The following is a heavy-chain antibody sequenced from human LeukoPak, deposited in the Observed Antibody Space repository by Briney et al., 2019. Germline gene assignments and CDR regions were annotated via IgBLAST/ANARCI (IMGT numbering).Heavy chain of an antibody. V-gene: IGHV1-8*01. J-gene: IGHJ3*02. CDR3: ARGRWELLDAFDI. Sequence: ASVKVSCKVAGYTFTNYDITWVRQATGQGLEWMGWINPNSGSTGFAQKFQRRVTMTRNTFISTAYMELSSLRSEDTAVYYCARGRWELLDAFDIWGQGTMVTVSS. CDR1: GYTFTNYD. CDR2: INPNSGST. D-gene: IGHD1-26*01.